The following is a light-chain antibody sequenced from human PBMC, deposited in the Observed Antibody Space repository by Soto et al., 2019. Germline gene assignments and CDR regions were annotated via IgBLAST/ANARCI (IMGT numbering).Light chain of an antibody. Sequence: EIVLTQSPGTLSLSPGERATLSCRASRSVSSNYLAWYQQKPGQAPRLLIYGASSRATGIPDRFSGSGSGTGFTLTISRLEPQDFALYYCQQYVTSPYTFGQGTKVDIK. V-gene: IGKV3-20*01. CDR3: QQYVTSPYT. J-gene: IGKJ2*01. CDR2: GAS. CDR1: RSVSSNY.